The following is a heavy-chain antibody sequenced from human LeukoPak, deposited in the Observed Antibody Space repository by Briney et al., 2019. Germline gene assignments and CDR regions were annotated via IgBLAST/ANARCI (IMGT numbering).Heavy chain of an antibody. D-gene: IGHD3-10*01. CDR2: ISAYNGNT. CDR3: ARVYGSWSVPYYFDY. Sequence: GASVKVSCKASGYTFTSYGISWLRQAPGQGLEWMGWISAYNGNTNYAQKLQGRVTMTTDTSTSTAYMELRSLRSDDTAVYYCARVYGSWSVPYYFDYWGQGTLVTVSS. V-gene: IGHV1-18*01. J-gene: IGHJ4*02. CDR1: GYTFTSYG.